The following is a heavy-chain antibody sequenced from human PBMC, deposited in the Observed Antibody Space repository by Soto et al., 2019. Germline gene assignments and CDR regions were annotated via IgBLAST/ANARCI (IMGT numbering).Heavy chain of an antibody. D-gene: IGHD3-10*01. CDR3: ASLRLLWYYYGSGSYWCFDP. V-gene: IGHV4-39*01. CDR1: GGSISSSSYY. Sequence: KPSETLSLTCTVSGGSISSSSYYWRWIRQPPGKGLEWIGIIYYSGSTYYNPSLKSRVTISVDTSKNQFSLKLSSVTAADTAVYYCASLRLLWYYYGSGSYWCFDPWGQGTLVTVYS. J-gene: IGHJ5*02. CDR2: IYYSGST.